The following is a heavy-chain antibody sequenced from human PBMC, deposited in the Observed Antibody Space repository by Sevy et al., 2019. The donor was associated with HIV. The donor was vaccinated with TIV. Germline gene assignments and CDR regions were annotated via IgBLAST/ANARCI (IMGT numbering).Heavy chain of an antibody. CDR1: GYIFTDYN. J-gene: IGHJ3*02. V-gene: IGHV1-2*06. CDR2: INPNSGDT. CDR3: VREITTAPTTRLSFDI. Sequence: ASVKVSCKTTGYIFTDYNIHWVRQAPGQGLEWMGLINPNSGDTIYAQTFRGRVSVTRDTSMSTAYMELSSLTSDDTAVYYCVREITTAPTTRLSFDIWGQGTMVTVSS. D-gene: IGHD3-16*01.